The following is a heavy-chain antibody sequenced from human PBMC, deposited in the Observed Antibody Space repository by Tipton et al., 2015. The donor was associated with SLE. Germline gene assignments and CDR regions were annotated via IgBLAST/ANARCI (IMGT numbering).Heavy chain of an antibody. V-gene: IGHV4-59*01. CDR2: IYYSGST. CDR3: ARETIRDLQFDP. CDR1: GGSISSYY. D-gene: IGHD1/OR15-1a*01. J-gene: IGHJ5*02. Sequence: TLSLTCTVSGGSISSYYWSWIRQPPGKGLEWIGYIYYSGSTNYNPSPKSRVTISVDTSKNQFSLKLSSVTAADTAVYYCARETIRDLQFDPWGQGTLVTVSS.